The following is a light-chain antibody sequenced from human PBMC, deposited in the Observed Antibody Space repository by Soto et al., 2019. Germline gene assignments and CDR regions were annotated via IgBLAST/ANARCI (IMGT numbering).Light chain of an antibody. CDR2: DAS. V-gene: IGKV1-5*01. CDR1: QSFSSW. J-gene: IGKJ1*01. Sequence: DIPMTQSPSTLSASVGDRVTITCRASQSFSSWLAWYQQKPGKAPKLLIYDASRLQSGVPSRFSGSRSGTEFTLTISSLQPDDFATYYCQHYNTYPWTFGQGTKVEIK. CDR3: QHYNTYPWT.